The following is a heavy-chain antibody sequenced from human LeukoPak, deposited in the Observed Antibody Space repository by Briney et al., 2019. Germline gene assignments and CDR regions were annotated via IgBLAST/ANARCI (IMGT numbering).Heavy chain of an antibody. Sequence: SETLSLTCAVYGGSISSYYWSWIRQPPGKGLEWIGYIYYSGSTNYNPSLKSRVTISVDTSKNQFSLKLSSVTAADTAVYYCARSMTTVTGHDYWGQGTLVTVSS. CDR2: IYYSGST. D-gene: IGHD4-17*01. CDR1: GGSISSYY. CDR3: ARSMTTVTGHDY. J-gene: IGHJ4*02. V-gene: IGHV4-59*08.